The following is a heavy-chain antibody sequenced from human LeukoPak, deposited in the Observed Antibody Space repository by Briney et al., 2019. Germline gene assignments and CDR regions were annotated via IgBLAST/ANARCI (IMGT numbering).Heavy chain of an antibody. CDR3: AKYYYDSSRQGMDV. CDR2: IVGSGDNT. CDR1: GFTCRNNA. J-gene: IGHJ6*02. D-gene: IGHD3-22*01. V-gene: IGHV3-23*01. Sequence: LSLCCAASGFTCRNNAMSSVPQATGKGLEWVSAIVGSGDNTYYADSVKGRFTISRDNSKNTLYLQMNSLTAEDTALYYCAKYYYDSSRQGMDVWGQGTTVTVSS.